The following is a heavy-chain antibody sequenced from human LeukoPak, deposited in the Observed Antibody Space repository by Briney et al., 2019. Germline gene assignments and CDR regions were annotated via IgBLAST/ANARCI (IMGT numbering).Heavy chain of an antibody. Sequence: PSETLSLTCIVSGGSVSNSDYYWSWVRQPPGKGLEWIGYIFYSGGTNYNPSLKSRVAISVGTSENQFSLKLSSVTAADTAVYYCARTRRGYSYGYFTFWDYWGQGTLVTVSS. J-gene: IGHJ4*02. CDR1: GGSVSNSDYY. CDR3: ARTRRGYSYGYFTFWDY. D-gene: IGHD5-18*01. V-gene: IGHV4-61*08. CDR2: IFYSGGT.